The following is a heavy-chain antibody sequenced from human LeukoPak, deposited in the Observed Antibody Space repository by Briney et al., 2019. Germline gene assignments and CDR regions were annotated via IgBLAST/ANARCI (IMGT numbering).Heavy chain of an antibody. J-gene: IGHJ6*03. V-gene: IGHV3-48*01. CDR3: AREDSSSWYGWGGYYYYMDV. CDR2: ISSSSSTI. Sequence: PGGSLRLSCAASGFTFSSYNMNWVRQAPGKGLEGVSYISSSSSTIYYADSVKGRITISRDNVKNSLNLHMTSLRAEDTAVYYCAREDSSSWYGWGGYYYYMDVWGKGTTVTISS. CDR1: GFTFSSYN. D-gene: IGHD6-13*01.